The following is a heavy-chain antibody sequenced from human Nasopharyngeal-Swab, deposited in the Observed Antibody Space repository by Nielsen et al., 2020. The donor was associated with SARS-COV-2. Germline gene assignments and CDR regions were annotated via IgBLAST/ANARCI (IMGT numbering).Heavy chain of an antibody. CDR3: ARITVAAADY. D-gene: IGHD6-19*01. CDR2: INPSGGST. CDR1: GYTFTSYY. J-gene: IGHJ4*02. V-gene: IGHV1-46*01. Sequence: ASVKVSCRASGYTFTSYYMHWVRQAPGQGLEWMGIINPSGGSTSYAQKFQGRVTMTRDTSTSTVYMELSSMRSEDTAVYYCARITVAAADYWGQGTLVTVSS.